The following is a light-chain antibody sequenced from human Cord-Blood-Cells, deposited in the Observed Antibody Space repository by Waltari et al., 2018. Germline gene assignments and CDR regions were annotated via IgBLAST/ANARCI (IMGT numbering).Light chain of an antibody. V-gene: IGKV3-11*01. CDR2: DAS. J-gene: IGKJ4*01. Sequence: EIVLTQSPATLSLSPGERATLSCRASQSVRSYLAWYQQKPGQAPRLLIYDASNRATGIPARFSGSGSGTDFTLTISSLEPEDFAVYYCQQRSNWPPNFGGGTKVGIK. CDR1: QSVRSY. CDR3: QQRSNWPPN.